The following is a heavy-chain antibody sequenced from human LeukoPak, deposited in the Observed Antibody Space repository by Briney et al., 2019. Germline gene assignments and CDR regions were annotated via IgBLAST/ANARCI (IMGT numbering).Heavy chain of an antibody. CDR3: ARDLVELTLVANWFDP. J-gene: IGHJ5*02. Sequence: GASVKVSCKASGYTFTGYYMHWVRLAPGQGLEWMGWINPNSGGTNYAQKFQGRVTMTRDTSISTAYMELSRLRSDDTAVYYCARDLVELTLVANWFDPWGQGTLVTVSS. D-gene: IGHD1-26*01. V-gene: IGHV1-2*02. CDR1: GYTFTGYY. CDR2: INPNSGGT.